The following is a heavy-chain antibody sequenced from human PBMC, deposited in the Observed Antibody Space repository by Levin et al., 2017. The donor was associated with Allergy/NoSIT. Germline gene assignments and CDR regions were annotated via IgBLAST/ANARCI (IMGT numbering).Heavy chain of an antibody. D-gene: IGHD3-22*01. CDR2: ISGSGGST. J-gene: IGHJ4*02. V-gene: IGHV3-23*01. CDR3: AKDDDYYDSSGYGN. Sequence: ASVKVSCAASGFTFSSYAMSWVRQAPGKGLEWVSAISGSGGSTYYADSVKGRFTISRDNSKNTLYLQMNSLRAEDTAVYYCAKDDDYYDSSGYGNWGQGTLVTVSS. CDR1: GFTFSSYA.